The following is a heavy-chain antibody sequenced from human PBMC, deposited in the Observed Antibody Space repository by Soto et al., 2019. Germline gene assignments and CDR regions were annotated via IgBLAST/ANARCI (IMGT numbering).Heavy chain of an antibody. J-gene: IGHJ6*02. D-gene: IGHD1-26*01. V-gene: IGHV1-18*01. CDR1: GYTFTSYG. Sequence: ASVKVSCKASGYTFTSYGISWVRQAPGQGLEWMGWISAYNGNTNYAQKLQGRVTMTTDTSTSTAYMELRSLRSDDTAVYYCARYQRYGCGKGPNPHDGRDVRGQGTTGTVAS. CDR3: ARYQRYGCGKGPNPHDGRDV. CDR2: ISAYNGNT.